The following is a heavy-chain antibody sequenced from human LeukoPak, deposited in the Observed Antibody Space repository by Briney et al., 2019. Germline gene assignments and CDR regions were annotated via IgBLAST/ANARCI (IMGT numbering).Heavy chain of an antibody. V-gene: IGHV1-69*01. D-gene: IGHD4-11*01. CDR3: ARRTVPYYYYGMDV. CDR2: IIPIFGTA. Sequence: SVKVSCKASGGTFISYAISWVRQAPGQGLEWMGGIIPIFGTANYAQKFQGRVTITADESTSTAYMELSSLRSEDTAVYYCARRTVPYYYYGMDVWGQGTTVTVSS. J-gene: IGHJ6*02. CDR1: GGTFISYA.